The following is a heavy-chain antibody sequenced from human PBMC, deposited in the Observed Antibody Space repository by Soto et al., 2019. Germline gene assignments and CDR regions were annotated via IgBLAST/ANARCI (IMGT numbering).Heavy chain of an antibody. CDR2: IRSKAYGGTT. V-gene: IGHV3-49*03. Sequence: GGSLRLSCTTSGFTFGDYAMNWFRQAPGKGLEWVAFIRSKAYGGTTEYAASVKGRFTISRDDSKSIAYLQMNSLKTEDTAVYYCTRDHRHLDYWGQGTLVTVSS. J-gene: IGHJ4*02. CDR3: TRDHRHLDY. CDR1: GFTFGDYA.